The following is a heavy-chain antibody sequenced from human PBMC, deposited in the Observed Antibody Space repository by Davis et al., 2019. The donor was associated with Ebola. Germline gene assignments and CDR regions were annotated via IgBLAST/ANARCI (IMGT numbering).Heavy chain of an antibody. V-gene: IGHV4-34*01. D-gene: IGHD6-19*01. CDR3: ATRYSSGWYPPLRFDY. J-gene: IGHJ4*02. CDR2: INHSGST. CDR1: GGSLSGHY. Sequence: SETLSLTCGVYGGSLSGHYWSWIRQPPGKGLEWIGEINHSGSTNYNPSLKSRVTISVDTSKNQFSLKLSSVTAADTAVYYCATRYSSGWYPPLRFDYWGQGTLVTVSS.